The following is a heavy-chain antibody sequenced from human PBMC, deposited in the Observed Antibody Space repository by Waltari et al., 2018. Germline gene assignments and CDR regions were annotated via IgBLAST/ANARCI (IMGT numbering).Heavy chain of an antibody. CDR1: GGSISSYY. D-gene: IGHD3-3*01. CDR2: IYTSGST. J-gene: IGHJ6*03. Sequence: QVQLQESGPGLVKPSETLSLTCTVPGGSISSYYWSWIRQPAGKGLEWIGRIYTSGSTNYNPSLKIRVTMSVETSNNQFSLKLSSVTAADTAVYYCARGVTIFHYYMDVWGKGTTVTISS. CDR3: ARGVTIFHYYMDV. V-gene: IGHV4-4*07.